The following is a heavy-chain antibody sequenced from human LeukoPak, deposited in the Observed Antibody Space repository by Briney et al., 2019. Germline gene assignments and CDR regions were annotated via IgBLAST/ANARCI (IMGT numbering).Heavy chain of an antibody. V-gene: IGHV3-30*18. CDR3: AKGPGYLDY. CDR1: GFTFSSYG. D-gene: IGHD3-10*01. CDR2: ISYDGSNK. Sequence: GGSLGLSCAASGFTFSSYGMHWVRQAPGKGLEWVAVISYDGSNKYYADSVKGRFTISRDNSKNTLYLQMNSLRAEDTAVYYCAKGPGYLDYWGQGTLVTVSS. J-gene: IGHJ4*02.